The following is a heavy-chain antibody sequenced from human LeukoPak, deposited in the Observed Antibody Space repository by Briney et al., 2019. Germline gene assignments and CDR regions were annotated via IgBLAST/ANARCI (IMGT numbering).Heavy chain of an antibody. D-gene: IGHD4-17*01. CDR3: ARDFADYGDYWPRFDP. J-gene: IGHJ5*02. Sequence: ASVKVSCKASGGTFSSYAISWVRQAPGQGLEWMGRIIPIFGTANYAQKFQGRVTITADESTSTAYMELSSLRSEDTAVYYCARDFADYGDYWPRFDPWGQGTLVTVSS. V-gene: IGHV1-69*13. CDR1: GGTFSSYA. CDR2: IIPIFGTA.